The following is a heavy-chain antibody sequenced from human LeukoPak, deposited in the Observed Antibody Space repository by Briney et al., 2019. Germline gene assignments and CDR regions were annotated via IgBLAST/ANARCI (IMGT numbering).Heavy chain of an antibody. CDR2: ISWNSGSI. D-gene: IGHD6-13*01. Sequence: GGSLRLSCAASGFTFDDYAMHWVRQAPGKGLEWVSGISWNSGSIGYADSVKGRFTISRDNAKNSLYLQMNSLRAEDTALYYCAKSSGAAAGKPTDYWGQGTLVTVSS. J-gene: IGHJ4*02. CDR3: AKSSGAAAGKPTDY. CDR1: GFTFDDYA. V-gene: IGHV3-9*01.